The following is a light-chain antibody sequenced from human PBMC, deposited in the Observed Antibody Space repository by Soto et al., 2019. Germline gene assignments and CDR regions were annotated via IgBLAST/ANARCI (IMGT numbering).Light chain of an antibody. CDR3: HQYAYAPWT. V-gene: IGKV3-20*01. CDR1: QSVGRDY. CDR2: NAS. Sequence: EIVLTQSPATLSLSPGERATLSCRASQSVGRDYLAWYQQKPGQAPRVVIYNASNRASGIPDRFSGSGSGKDFTLTISRLEPEDFAVYYCHQYAYAPWTFGQGTKVEIK. J-gene: IGKJ1*01.